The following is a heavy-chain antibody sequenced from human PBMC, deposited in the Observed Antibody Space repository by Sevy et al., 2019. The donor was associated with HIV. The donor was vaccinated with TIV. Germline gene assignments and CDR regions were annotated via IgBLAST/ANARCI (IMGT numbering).Heavy chain of an antibody. V-gene: IGHV3-23*01. J-gene: IGHJ4*02. D-gene: IGHD6-19*01. CDR1: GFTFSNYY. CDR3: ANRAGPIFDN. Sequence: GGSLRLSCVVSGFTFSNYYMSWVRQAPGKGLEWVSVISDSGVYTSYTDPVKGRFTISRANSKNTLYLQMNSLRVEDMAIYYCANRAGPIFDNWGQGTLVTVSS. CDR2: ISDSGVYT.